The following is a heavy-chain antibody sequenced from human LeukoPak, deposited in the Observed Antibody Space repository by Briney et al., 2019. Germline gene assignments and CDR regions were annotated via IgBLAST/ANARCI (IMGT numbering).Heavy chain of an antibody. Sequence: SETLSLTCTVSGGSISSSDYYWGWIRQSPGKGLEWIGSVYHSGSTYYNPSLKSRVTISVDTSKNQFSLKLSSVTAADTAVYYCARGPDIVVVPAAAYFDYWGQGTLVTVSS. CDR2: VYHSGST. CDR3: ARGPDIVVVPAAAYFDY. D-gene: IGHD2-2*01. V-gene: IGHV4-39*07. J-gene: IGHJ4*02. CDR1: GGSISSSDYY.